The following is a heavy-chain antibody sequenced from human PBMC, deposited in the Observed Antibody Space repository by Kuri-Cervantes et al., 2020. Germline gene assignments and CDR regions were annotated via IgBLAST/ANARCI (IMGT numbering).Heavy chain of an antibody. Sequence: GESLKISCAASGFTFSIHAVHWVRQAPGKGLEWVAFISYDGNSKYYADSVKGRFTISRDNSKNTLYLQINSLRVEDTAVYSCARGDWEQQEVDYWGQGTLVTGSS. D-gene: IGHD1-26*01. CDR3: ARGDWEQQEVDY. CDR1: GFTFSIHA. CDR2: ISYDGNSK. V-gene: IGHV3-30-3*01. J-gene: IGHJ4*02.